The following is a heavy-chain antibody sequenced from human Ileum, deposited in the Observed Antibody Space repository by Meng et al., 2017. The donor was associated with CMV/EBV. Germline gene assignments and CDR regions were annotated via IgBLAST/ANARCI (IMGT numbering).Heavy chain of an antibody. CDR3: ARGYGDFALDP. Sequence: ASVKVSCKTSGYPFTVYFIEWVRQAPGQGFEWMGWINPNSGGTDYAQKFQGRVTMTRDTSITTAYMELSSLTPDDTAVYYCARGYGDFALDPWGRGTLVTVSS. CDR1: GYPFTVYF. V-gene: IGHV1-2*02. J-gene: IGHJ5*02. CDR2: INPNSGGT. D-gene: IGHD4-17*01.